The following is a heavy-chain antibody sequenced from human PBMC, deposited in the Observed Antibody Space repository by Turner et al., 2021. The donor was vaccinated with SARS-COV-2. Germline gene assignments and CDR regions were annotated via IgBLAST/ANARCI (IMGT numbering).Heavy chain of an antibody. CDR1: GYTFTSYY. CDR2: INPSGGST. V-gene: IGHV1-46*01. J-gene: IGHJ6*02. Sequence: GAEVKKPGASVKVSCKASGYTFTSYYMHWVRQAPGQGLEWMGIINPSGGSTSYAQKLQGRVTMTRDTSTSTVYMELSSLRSEDTAVYYCARDPPIQLWLYYFYYGMDVWGQGTTVTVSS. CDR3: ARDPPIQLWLYYFYYGMDV. D-gene: IGHD5-18*01.